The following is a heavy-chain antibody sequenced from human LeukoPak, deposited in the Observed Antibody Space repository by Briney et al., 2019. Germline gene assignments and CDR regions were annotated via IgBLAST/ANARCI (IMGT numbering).Heavy chain of an antibody. Sequence: GGSLRLSCAASGFTFTNALMSWVRQAPGKGLEWVGRIKSKIDGGITDYAAPVNGRFTISRDDSKNTLYLQMNSLKTEDTAIYYCTTPPNYLDLWGRGTLVTVSS. CDR1: GFTFTNAL. J-gene: IGHJ2*01. CDR3: TTPPNYLDL. CDR2: IKSKIDGGIT. V-gene: IGHV3-15*01.